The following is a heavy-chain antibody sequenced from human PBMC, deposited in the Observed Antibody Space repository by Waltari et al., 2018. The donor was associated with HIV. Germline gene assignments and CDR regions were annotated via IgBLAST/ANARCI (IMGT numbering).Heavy chain of an antibody. CDR3: ARGRPYNGFEP. CDR2: INHSGST. J-gene: IGHJ5*02. V-gene: IGHV4-34*01. Sequence: QVQLQQWGAGLFKPSETLSLTCAVYGGSFSGYYWSWIRQPPRKGVVGIGEINHSGSTHYNPSLKRRVTISLDASKNQFSLKLSSVTAADTAVYYGARGRPYNGFEPWGQGTLVTVSS. CDR1: GGSFSGYY.